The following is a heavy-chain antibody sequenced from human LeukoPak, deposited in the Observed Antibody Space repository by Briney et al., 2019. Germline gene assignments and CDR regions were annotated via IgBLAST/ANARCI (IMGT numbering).Heavy chain of an antibody. V-gene: IGHV3-48*03. CDR3: ARSFATYFYDS. J-gene: IGHJ5*02. Sequence: GGSLRLSCAASGFTFSSYEMNWVRQAPGKGLEWVSYISSSATTIYYADPVKGRFTISRDNTKNSLYLQMDSLRAEDTAVYFCARSFATYFYDSWGQGTLVTVSS. D-gene: IGHD3-22*01. CDR1: GFTFSSYE. CDR2: ISSSATTI.